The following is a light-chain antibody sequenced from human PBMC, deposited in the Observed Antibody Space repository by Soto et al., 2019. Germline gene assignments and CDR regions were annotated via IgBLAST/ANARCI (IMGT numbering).Light chain of an antibody. J-gene: IGLJ1*01. CDR2: RNN. CDR3: AAWDDSLSNYL. V-gene: IGLV1-47*01. Sequence: QSVLTQPPSASGTPGQRVTISCSGSSSNIGSNYVYWYQHLTGTAPKLLIYRNNQRPSGVPDRFSGSKSGTSASLAISGLRSEDETDYNCAAWDDSLSNYLFGSGSKFTFL. CDR1: SSNIGSNY.